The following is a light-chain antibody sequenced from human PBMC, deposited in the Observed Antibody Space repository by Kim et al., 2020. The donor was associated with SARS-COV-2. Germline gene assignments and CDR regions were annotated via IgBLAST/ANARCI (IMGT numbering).Light chain of an antibody. J-gene: IGLJ3*02. V-gene: IGLV1-40*01. Sequence: QRVIISCTGSSSNIGADYDVQWYQQLPGTAPKLLIYDDSNRPSGVPDRFSGSKSGTSASLAITGLQAEDEADYYCQSYDSSLSGWVFGGGTKLTV. CDR1: SSNIGADYD. CDR2: DDS. CDR3: QSYDSSLSGWV.